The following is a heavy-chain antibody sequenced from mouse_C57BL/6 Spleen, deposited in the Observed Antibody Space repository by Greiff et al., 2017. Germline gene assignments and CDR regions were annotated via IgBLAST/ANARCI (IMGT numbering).Heavy chain of an antibody. V-gene: IGHV1-52*01. CDR3: ATVGATPYARDY. CDR2: IDPSDSET. J-gene: IGHJ4*01. CDR1: GSTFTSYW. Sequence: QVQLQQPGAELVRPGSSVKLSCKASGSTFTSYWMHWVKQRPIQGLEWIGNIDPSDSETHSNQKFKDKATLTVANSSSTAYMQLSSLTTEDCAVYYCATVGATPYARDYGGQGTSVTVAS. D-gene: IGHD1-1*01.